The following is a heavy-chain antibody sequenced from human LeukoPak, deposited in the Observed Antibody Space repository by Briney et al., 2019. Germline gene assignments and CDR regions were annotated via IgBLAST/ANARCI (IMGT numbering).Heavy chain of an antibody. D-gene: IGHD3-10*01. J-gene: IGHJ4*02. CDR2: INPSGGST. CDR1: GYTFTSYY. V-gene: IGHV1-46*01. CDR3: ASLGSGSSPIVDFDC. Sequence: ASVKVSCKASGYTFTSYYMHWVRQAPGQGLEWMGIINPSGGSTSYAQKFQGRVTMTRDTSTSTVYMELSSLRSEDTAVYYCASLGSGSSPIVDFDCWGQGTLVTVSS.